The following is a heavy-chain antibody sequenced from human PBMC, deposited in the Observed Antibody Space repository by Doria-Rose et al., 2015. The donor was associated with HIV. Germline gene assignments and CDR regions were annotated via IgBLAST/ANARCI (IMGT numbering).Heavy chain of an antibody. Sequence: GLVKPGGSLRLSCAASGFTFSNAWMNWVRQAPGKGLEWVGRIKSKPDGGTTEYAAPVKGRFSISRDDSKNTLSLQMNILKTEDTAVYYCTTDRFFPSWGQGTMVTVSS. CDR2: IKSKPDGGTT. D-gene: IGHD3-16*01. CDR1: GFTFSNAW. J-gene: IGHJ3*01. CDR3: TTDRFFPS. V-gene: IGHV3-15*07.